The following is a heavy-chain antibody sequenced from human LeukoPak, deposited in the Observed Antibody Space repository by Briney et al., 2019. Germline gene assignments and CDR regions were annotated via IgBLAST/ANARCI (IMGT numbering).Heavy chain of an antibody. CDR2: IKQDGSDK. V-gene: IGHV3-7*01. Sequence: PGGSLRLSCVASGFTFSSYWMSWVRQAPGKGLEWVANIKQDGSDKYYVDSVKGRFSISRDSAENSLYLQINSLRAEDTAVYYCARTTGKYDSSGPEDYWGQGTLVTVSS. CDR3: ARTTGKYDSSGPEDY. D-gene: IGHD3-22*01. J-gene: IGHJ4*02. CDR1: GFTFSSYW.